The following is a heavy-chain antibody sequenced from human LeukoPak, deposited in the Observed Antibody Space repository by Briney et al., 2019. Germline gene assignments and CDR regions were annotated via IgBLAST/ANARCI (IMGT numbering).Heavy chain of an antibody. D-gene: IGHD2/OR15-2a*01. CDR2: ISSSGSTI. Sequence: GGSLRLSCAASGFTFSSYEMNWVRQAPGKGLEWVSYISSSGSTIYYADSVKGRFTISRDNSKHTLYLQMNSLRAEDTAVYYCAKTLFYDRGHETFQHWGQGTLVTVPS. V-gene: IGHV3-48*03. CDR1: GFTFSSYE. CDR3: AKTLFYDRGHETFQH. J-gene: IGHJ1*01.